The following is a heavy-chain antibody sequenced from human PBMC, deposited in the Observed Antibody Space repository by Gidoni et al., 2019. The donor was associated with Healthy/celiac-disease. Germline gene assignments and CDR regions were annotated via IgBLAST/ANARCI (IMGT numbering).Heavy chain of an antibody. CDR2: IYYSGST. CDR1: GGSISSSSYY. J-gene: IGHJ4*02. CDR3: ARRGDGYNPYYFDY. Sequence: QLQLQESGPGLVKPSETLSLTCTVSGGSISSSSYYWGWIRQPPGKGLEWIGSIYYSGSTYYNPSLKSRVTISVDTSKNQFSLKLSSVTAADTAVYYCARRGDGYNPYYFDYWGQGTLVTVSS. D-gene: IGHD5-12*01. V-gene: IGHV4-39*01.